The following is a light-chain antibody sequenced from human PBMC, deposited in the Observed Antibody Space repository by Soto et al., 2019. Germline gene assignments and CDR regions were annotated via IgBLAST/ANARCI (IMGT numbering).Light chain of an antibody. CDR3: NSYTNTDTVV. Sequence: QSALTQAASVSGSPGQSITISCTGTSSDIGAYNYVSWYQQRPCKAPTLMIYAVSYRPSGISNRFSGSKSGNTASLTISGLQAEDEAVYYCNSYTNTDTVVFGGGTKVTVL. V-gene: IGLV2-14*01. J-gene: IGLJ2*01. CDR1: SSDIGAYNY. CDR2: AVS.